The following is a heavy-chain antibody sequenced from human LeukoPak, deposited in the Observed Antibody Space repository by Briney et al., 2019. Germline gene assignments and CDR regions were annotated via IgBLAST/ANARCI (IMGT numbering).Heavy chain of an antibody. CDR3: ASSPRRGLILTGYYGNYFDY. Sequence: SGGSLRLSCAASGFTFSSYAMSWVRQAPGKGLEWVSAISGSGGSTYYADSVKGRFTNSRDNPKNTLYLQMNSLRAEDTAVYYCASSPRRGLILTGYYGNYFDYWGQGTLVTVSS. V-gene: IGHV3-23*01. CDR1: GFTFSSYA. J-gene: IGHJ4*02. D-gene: IGHD3-9*01. CDR2: ISGSGGST.